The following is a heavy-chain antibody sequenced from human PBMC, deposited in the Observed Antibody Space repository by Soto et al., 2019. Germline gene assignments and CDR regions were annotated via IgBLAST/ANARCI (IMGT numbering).Heavy chain of an antibody. CDR3: ARDGIVVVPAASMDV. V-gene: IGHV1-18*01. J-gene: IGHJ6*02. CDR1: GYTFTSYG. D-gene: IGHD2-2*01. Sequence: ASVKVSCKASGYTFTSYGISWVRQAPGQGLEWMGWISAYNGNTNYAQKLQGRVTMTTDTSTSTAYMELRSLRSDDTAVYYCARDGIVVVPAASMDVWGQGTTVTVSS. CDR2: ISAYNGNT.